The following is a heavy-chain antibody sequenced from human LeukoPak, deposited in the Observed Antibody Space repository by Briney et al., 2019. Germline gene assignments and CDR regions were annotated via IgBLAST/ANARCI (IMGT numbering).Heavy chain of an antibody. Sequence: ASVKVSCKASGYTFTSYDINWVRQATGQGLEWMGWMNPNSGNTGYAQKFQGRVTMTRNTSISTAYMELSSLRSEDTAVYYCASLENYYDSSGYWRNGMDVWGQGTTVTVSS. J-gene: IGHJ6*02. CDR3: ASLENYYDSSGYWRNGMDV. D-gene: IGHD3-22*01. CDR2: MNPNSGNT. V-gene: IGHV1-8*01. CDR1: GYTFTSYD.